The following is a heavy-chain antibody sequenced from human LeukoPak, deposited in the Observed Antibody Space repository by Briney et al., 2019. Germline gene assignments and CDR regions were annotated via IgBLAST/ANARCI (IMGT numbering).Heavy chain of an antibody. CDR2: ISYDGSNK. D-gene: IGHD3-16*02. J-gene: IGHJ4*02. Sequence: GGSLRLSCAASGFTFSSYAMHWVRQAPGKGLEWVAVISYDGSNKYYADSVKGRFTISRDNSKNTLYLQMNSLRAEDTAVYYCAYTGDDYVWGSYRLDYWGQGTLVTVSS. CDR1: GFTFSSYA. CDR3: AYTGDDYVWGSYRLDY. V-gene: IGHV3-30-3*01.